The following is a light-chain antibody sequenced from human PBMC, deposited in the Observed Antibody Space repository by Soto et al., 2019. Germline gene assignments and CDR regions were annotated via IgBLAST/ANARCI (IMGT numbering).Light chain of an antibody. CDR1: QCIRND. Sequence: IQMTQAPSSLSSSLGGRVTITCRASQCIRNDLGWYQQKPGKAPKLLIYAASSLQSGVPSRFSGSGSGTDFTLTISSLQPEDFATYYCLQDYNYLLTFGQGTKVDIK. CDR3: LQDYNYLLT. V-gene: IGKV1-6*01. CDR2: AAS. J-gene: IGKJ1*01.